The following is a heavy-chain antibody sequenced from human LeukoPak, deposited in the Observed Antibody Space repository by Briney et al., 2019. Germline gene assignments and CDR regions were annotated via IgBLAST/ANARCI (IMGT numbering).Heavy chain of an antibody. V-gene: IGHV3-9*01. CDR1: GFTFDDYA. CDR3: AKDRKYSSSCFDS. J-gene: IGHJ4*02. CDR2: ISWNSGSI. Sequence: GGSLRLSCAASGFTFDDYAMHWVRQAPGKGLEWVSGISWNSGSIAYADSVKGRFTISGDNAKNSLYLQMNILRAEDTALYYCAKDRKYSSSCFDSWGQGTLVTVSS. D-gene: IGHD6-13*01.